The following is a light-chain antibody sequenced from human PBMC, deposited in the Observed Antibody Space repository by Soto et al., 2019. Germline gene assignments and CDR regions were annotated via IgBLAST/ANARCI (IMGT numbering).Light chain of an antibody. V-gene: IGKV4-1*01. J-gene: IGKJ1*01. CDR1: QSVLYSSNNKNY. CDR3: QQYYSTSPRT. Sequence: DIVMTQSPDSLAVSLGERATINCKSSQSVLYSSNNKNYLAWYQQKPGQPPKLLIYWASTRESGVPDRFSGSGSRTDFTLTISSLQAEDVAVYYCQQYYSTSPRTFGQGTKVEIK. CDR2: WAS.